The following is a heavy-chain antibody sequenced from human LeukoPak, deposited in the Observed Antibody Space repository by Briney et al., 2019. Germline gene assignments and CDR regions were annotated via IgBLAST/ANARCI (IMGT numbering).Heavy chain of an antibody. CDR2: IYPGDSDT. Sequence: GASLQISCKGFGSSFTSYWIGWVRQLPVKGLEWVGIIYPGDSDTRYSPSFQGQVTISADKSISTAYLQWSSLTASDTAMYYCARLLAVAEFVLFDPWGQGTLVTVSS. CDR1: GSSFTSYW. D-gene: IGHD6-19*01. V-gene: IGHV5-51*01. J-gene: IGHJ5*02. CDR3: ARLLAVAEFVLFDP.